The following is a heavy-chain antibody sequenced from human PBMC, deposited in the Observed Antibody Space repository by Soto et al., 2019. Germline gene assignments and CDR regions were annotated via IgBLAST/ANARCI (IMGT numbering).Heavy chain of an antibody. D-gene: IGHD3-9*01. CDR1: GYSFTSYY. Sequence: ASVKVSCKASGYSFTSYYMHWARQAPGQGLEWMGIIKPSGGSTNYAQKFQGRVTMTRDTSTSIVYMELSSLRSEDTAVYYCVRAFYDILTGHFDYWGQGTLVTVSS. CDR2: IKPSGGST. J-gene: IGHJ4*02. V-gene: IGHV1-46*03. CDR3: VRAFYDILTGHFDY.